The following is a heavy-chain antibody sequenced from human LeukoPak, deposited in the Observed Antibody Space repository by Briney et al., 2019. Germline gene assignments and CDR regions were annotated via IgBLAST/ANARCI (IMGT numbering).Heavy chain of an antibody. CDR2: ISGSGGST. CDR3: ANGKYSSSWIY. J-gene: IGHJ4*02. V-gene: IGHV3-23*01. Sequence: GGSLRLSCAASGFTFSSYAMSWVRQSPGKGLEWVSAISGSGGSTYYADSVKGRFTISRDNSKNTLYLQMNSLRAEDTAVYYCANGKYSSSWIYWGQGTLVTVSS. CDR1: GFTFSSYA. D-gene: IGHD6-13*01.